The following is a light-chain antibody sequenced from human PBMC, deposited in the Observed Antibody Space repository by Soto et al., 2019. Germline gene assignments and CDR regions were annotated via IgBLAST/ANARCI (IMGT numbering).Light chain of an antibody. Sequence: AIRVTHSPSSLSASTVDRGTITCRASQGISSYLAWYQQKPGKAPKLLIYAASTLQSGVPSRFSGSGSGTDFTLTISCLQSEDFATYYCQQYYSYPSITFGQGTRLEIK. CDR2: AAS. V-gene: IGKV1-8*01. CDR1: QGISSY. CDR3: QQYYSYPSIT. J-gene: IGKJ5*01.